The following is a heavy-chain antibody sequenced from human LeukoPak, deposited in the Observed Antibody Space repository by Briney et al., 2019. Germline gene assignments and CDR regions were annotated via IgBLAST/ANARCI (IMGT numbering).Heavy chain of an antibody. J-gene: IGHJ4*02. Sequence: GGSLRLSCAASGFTLSSYWMHWVRQAPGKGLVWVSRINSDGSSTTYADSVKGRFTISRDNAKNTLYLQMSSLRAEDTAVHYCARAGTTMTTYDYWGQGTLVTVSS. CDR1: GFTLSSYW. CDR2: INSDGSST. D-gene: IGHD4-17*01. V-gene: IGHV3-74*01. CDR3: ARAGTTMTTYDY.